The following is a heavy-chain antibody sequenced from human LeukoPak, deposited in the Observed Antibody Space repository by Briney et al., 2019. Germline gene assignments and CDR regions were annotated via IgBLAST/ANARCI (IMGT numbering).Heavy chain of an antibody. J-gene: IGHJ4*02. CDR2: VYYSGTT. D-gene: IGHD2-21*02. CDR1: GGSISTYY. Sequence: PSETLSLTCTVSGGSISTYYWSWIRQPPGKGLEWIGYVYYSGTTNYKYKSSLKSRVTISVDTSKNQFSLRLSSVTAADTAVYYCARAVGTAPFDHWGQGTLVTVSS. V-gene: IGHV4-59*01. CDR3: ARAVGTAPFDH.